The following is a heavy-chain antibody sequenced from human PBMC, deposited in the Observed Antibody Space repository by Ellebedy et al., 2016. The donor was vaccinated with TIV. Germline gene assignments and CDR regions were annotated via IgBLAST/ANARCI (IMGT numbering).Heavy chain of an antibody. J-gene: IGHJ6*02. V-gene: IGHV3-21*01. CDR2: ISSSSSYI. Sequence: PGGSLRLSCAASRFTFSSYSMNWVRQAPGKGLEWVSSISSSSSYIYSADSVKGRFTISRDNAKNSLYLQMNSLRAEDTAVYYCARDGKEDAGRDIVVVVAAHYYDGMDVWGQGTTVTVSS. CDR1: RFTFSSYS. CDR3: ARDGKEDAGRDIVVVVAAHYYDGMDV. D-gene: IGHD2-15*01.